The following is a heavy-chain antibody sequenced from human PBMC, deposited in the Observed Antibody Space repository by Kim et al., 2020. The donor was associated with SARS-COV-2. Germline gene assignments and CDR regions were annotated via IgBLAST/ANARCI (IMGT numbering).Heavy chain of an antibody. CDR2: INPDSGAT. CDR3: TRARAITGLEP. J-gene: IGHJ5*02. Sequence: ASVKVSCKASGYTFTDQYVHWVRQAPGQGLEWMGWINPDSGATYYEHKFQGRVTVTGDRSITTIYMDLSSLRSDDTAVYYWTRARAITGLEPWGQGTRVT. D-gene: IGHD6-6*01. CDR1: GYTFTDQY. V-gene: IGHV1-2*02.